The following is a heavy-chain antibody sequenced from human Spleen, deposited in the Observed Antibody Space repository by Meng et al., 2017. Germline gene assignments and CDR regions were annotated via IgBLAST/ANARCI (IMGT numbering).Heavy chain of an antibody. D-gene: IGHD1-14*01. CDR3: ASGPRGPDQMYYFDY. V-gene: IGHV4-34*01. CDR2: INHSGST. J-gene: IGHJ4*02. CDR1: GGSFSDYY. Sequence: QAQLQQWGAGLLKPSETLSLTCVVSGGSFSDYYWSWIRQPPGKGLEWIGEINHSGSTNYNPSLKSRVTISVDKSKNQFSLKLSSVTAADTAVYYCASGPRGPDQMYYFDYWGQGTLVTVSS.